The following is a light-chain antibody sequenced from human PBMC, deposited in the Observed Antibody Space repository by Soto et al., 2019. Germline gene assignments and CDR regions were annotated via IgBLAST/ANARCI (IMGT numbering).Light chain of an antibody. Sequence: DLQLTKSPSFLSASVGATVTITCRASQGISTYLAWYQQKPGKAPKNLIYGASTLQSGVPSRFSGSGSGTDLTITISSLQPEDVETYYGLQDYNYPWTFGQGTKVDIK. CDR1: QGISTY. V-gene: IGKV1-9*01. CDR3: LQDYNYPWT. CDR2: GAS. J-gene: IGKJ1*01.